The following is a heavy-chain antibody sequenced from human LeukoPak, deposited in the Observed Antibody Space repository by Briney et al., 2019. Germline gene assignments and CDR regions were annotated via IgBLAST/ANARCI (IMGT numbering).Heavy chain of an antibody. V-gene: IGHV3-21*01. D-gene: IGHD2-15*01. CDR2: IRGTSRYI. CDR3: AKVSSPGYCYGGRCHSFAY. J-gene: IGHJ4*02. CDR1: GFTFSIYS. Sequence: AGGSLRLSCAASGFTFSIYSMNCVRHAPGKGLEWVSSIRGTSRYIYYADSVKGRFTISRDNAKNSLFLQMNSLRAEDTAVYYCAKVSSPGYCYGGRCHSFAYWGQGTLVTVSS.